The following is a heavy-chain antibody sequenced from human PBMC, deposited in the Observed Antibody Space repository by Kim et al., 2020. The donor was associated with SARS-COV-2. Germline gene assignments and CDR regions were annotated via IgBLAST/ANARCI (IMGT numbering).Heavy chain of an antibody. Sequence: SGPTLVNPTQTLTLTCTFSGFSLRTSGVGVGWIRQPPGKALEWLALIYWDDDKRYSPSLKSRLTITKDTSKNQVVLTMTNMDPVDTATYYCAHRLCSGGSCYSDAFDIWGQGTMVTVSS. CDR2: IYWDDDK. D-gene: IGHD2-15*01. J-gene: IGHJ3*02. V-gene: IGHV2-5*02. CDR3: AHRLCSGGSCYSDAFDI. CDR1: GFSLRTSGVG.